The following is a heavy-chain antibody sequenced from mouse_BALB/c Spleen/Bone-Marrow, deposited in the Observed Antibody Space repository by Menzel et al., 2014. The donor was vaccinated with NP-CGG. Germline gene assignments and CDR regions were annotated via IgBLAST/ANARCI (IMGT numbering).Heavy chain of an antibody. CDR1: GYTFTSYW. J-gene: IGHJ4*01. Sequence: VQLQQSGAELVKPGASVKLSCKASGYTFTSYWMHWVKQRPGQGLEWIGEIDPSDSYTNYNQKFKGKATLTVDKSSSXAYMQLSSLTSEDSAVYFCARWLLRYYAMDDWGQGTSVTVSS. CDR2: IDPSDSYT. CDR3: ARWLLRYYAMDD. D-gene: IGHD2-3*01. V-gene: IGHV1-69*02.